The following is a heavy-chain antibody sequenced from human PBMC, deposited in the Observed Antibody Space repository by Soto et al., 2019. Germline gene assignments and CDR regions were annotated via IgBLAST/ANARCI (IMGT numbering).Heavy chain of an antibody. Sequence: ASVKVSCKASGYTFTGYYMHWVRQAPGQGLEWMGWINPNSGGTNYAQKFQGRVTMTRDTSISTDYMELSRLRSDDTAVYYCARDLAYYEFWSGYYKNYGMDVWGQGTTVTVSS. CDR3: ARDLAYYEFWSGYYKNYGMDV. CDR2: INPNSGGT. D-gene: IGHD3-3*01. J-gene: IGHJ6*02. CDR1: GYTFTGYY. V-gene: IGHV1-2*02.